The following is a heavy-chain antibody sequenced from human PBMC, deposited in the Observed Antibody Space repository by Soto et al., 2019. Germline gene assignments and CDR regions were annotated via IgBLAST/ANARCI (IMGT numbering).Heavy chain of an antibody. CDR3: ARATRDYDFWSGTPYAFDI. V-gene: IGHV4-31*03. D-gene: IGHD3-3*01. J-gene: IGHJ3*02. Sequence: QVQLQESGPGLVKPSQTLSLTCTVSGGSISSGGYYWSWIRQHPGKVLEWIGYIYYSGSTYYNPSLKSRVNISVDTSKNQFSLKLSSVTAADTAVYYCARATRDYDFWSGTPYAFDIWGQGTMVTDSS. CDR2: IYYSGST. CDR1: GGSISSGGYY.